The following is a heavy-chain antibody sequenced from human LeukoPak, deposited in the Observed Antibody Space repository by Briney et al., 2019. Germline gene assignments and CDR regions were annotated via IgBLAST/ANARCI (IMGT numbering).Heavy chain of an antibody. CDR3: AKEGRPPYSYGDF. V-gene: IGHV3-23*01. CDR2: ISGSGGST. Sequence: GGSLRLSCAASGFTFSSYAMSWVRQAPGKGLERVSAISGSGGSTYYADSVEGRFTISRDNSKNTLYLEMNSLRDEDTAVYYCAKEGRPPYSYGDFWGQGILVAVSS. CDR1: GFTFSSYA. D-gene: IGHD5-18*01. J-gene: IGHJ4*02.